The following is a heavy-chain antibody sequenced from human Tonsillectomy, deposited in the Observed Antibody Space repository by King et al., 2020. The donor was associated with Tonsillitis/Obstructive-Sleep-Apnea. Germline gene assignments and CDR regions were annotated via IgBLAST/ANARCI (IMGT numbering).Heavy chain of an antibody. J-gene: IGHJ4*02. V-gene: IGHV3-23*04. Sequence: DVQLVESGGGLVQPGGSLSLSCAASGFTFSSYAMSWVRQAPGKGLEWVSSISGSGDITYYADSVRGRFTISRDNSKNTLYLQMNSLRAEDTAVYYCAKVRSEVVVAATNYWGQGTLVTVSS. CDR3: AKVRSEVVVAATNY. CDR2: ISGSGDIT. D-gene: IGHD2-15*01. CDR1: GFTFSSYA.